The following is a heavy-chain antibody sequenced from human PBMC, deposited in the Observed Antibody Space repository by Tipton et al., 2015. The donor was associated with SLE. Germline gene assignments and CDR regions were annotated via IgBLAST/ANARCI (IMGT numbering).Heavy chain of an antibody. CDR2: INHSGST. CDR3: ARGGGGY. J-gene: IGHJ4*02. Sequence: TLSLTCTVSGYSISSGYYWGWIRQPPGKGLEWIGEINHSGSTNYNPSLKSRVTISVDTSKNRFSLKLSSVTAADTAVYYCARGGGGYWGQGTLVTVSS. CDR1: GYSISSGYY. D-gene: IGHD3-16*01. V-gene: IGHV4-38-2*02.